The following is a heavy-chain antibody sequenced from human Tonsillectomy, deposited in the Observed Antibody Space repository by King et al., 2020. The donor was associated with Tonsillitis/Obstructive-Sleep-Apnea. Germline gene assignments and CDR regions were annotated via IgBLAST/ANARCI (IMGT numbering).Heavy chain of an antibody. CDR1: EFTFSSYT. D-gene: IGHD6-19*01. CDR2: ILYDGSNK. Sequence: VQLVESGGGVVQPGRSLRLSCAASEFTFSSYTMHWVRQAPGKGLEWVAVILYDGSNKYYADSVKGRFTISRDNSKNTLYVQMNSLRTEDTAVYYCARGGGGLVDYYMDVWGKGTTVTVSS. CDR3: ARGGGGLVDYYMDV. V-gene: IGHV3-30*04. J-gene: IGHJ6*03.